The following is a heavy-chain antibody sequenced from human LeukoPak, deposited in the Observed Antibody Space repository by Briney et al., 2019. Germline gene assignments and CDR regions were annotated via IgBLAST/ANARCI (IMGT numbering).Heavy chain of an antibody. D-gene: IGHD3-22*01. V-gene: IGHV4-34*01. Sequence: LSETLSLTCAVYGGSFSGYSWTWIRQPPGKGLEWIGEITHSGSTNYNPSLKSRVTISVDTSKNQFSLKLSSVTAADTAVYYCAEIVAGVYGMDVWGQGTTVTVSS. J-gene: IGHJ6*02. CDR2: ITHSGST. CDR1: GGSFSGYS. CDR3: AEIVAGVYGMDV.